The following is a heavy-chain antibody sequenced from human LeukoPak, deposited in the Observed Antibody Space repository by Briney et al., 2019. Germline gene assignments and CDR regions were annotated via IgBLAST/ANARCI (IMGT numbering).Heavy chain of an antibody. CDR2: LFYSGST. CDR3: ATVAVIRGVTYFDY. J-gene: IGHJ4*02. CDR1: GGSISSYY. V-gene: IGHV4-59*01. D-gene: IGHD3-10*01. Sequence: PSETLSLTCTVSGGSISSYYWSWIRQPPGKGLEWIAYLFYSGSTDYNPSLESRVTISVDTSKNQFSLKLRSVTAADTAVYYSATVAVIRGVTYFDYWGQGTLVTVSS.